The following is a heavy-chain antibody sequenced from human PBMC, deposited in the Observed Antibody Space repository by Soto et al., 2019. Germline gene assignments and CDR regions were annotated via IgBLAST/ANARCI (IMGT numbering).Heavy chain of an antibody. Sequence: PGGSLRLSCAASGFTFSSYAMHWVRKAPGKGLEWVAVITNNGTNKYYPDTVKGRFTISSDNSKNTLYLQMNSLRAEDTAVYYCARGGRGYSYGPYYYYGMDVWGQGTTVTVSS. D-gene: IGHD5-18*01. CDR3: ARGGRGYSYGPYYYYGMDV. V-gene: IGHV3-30-3*01. J-gene: IGHJ6*02. CDR1: GFTFSSYA. CDR2: ITNNGTNK.